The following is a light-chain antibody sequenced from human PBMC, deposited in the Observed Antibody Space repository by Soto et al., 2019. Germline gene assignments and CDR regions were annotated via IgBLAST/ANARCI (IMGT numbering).Light chain of an antibody. J-gene: IGLJ2*01. Sequence: QSVLTQPPSASGTPGQRVTISCAGSGSSIGTNTVNWYRQLPGTAPKPLIYGDNQRPSWVPDRFSGSKSGTSASLAISGLQSEDEDEYYCAAWDGSLNNVLFGGGTQLTVL. CDR1: GSSIGTNT. CDR3: AAWDGSLNNVL. CDR2: GDN. V-gene: IGLV1-44*01.